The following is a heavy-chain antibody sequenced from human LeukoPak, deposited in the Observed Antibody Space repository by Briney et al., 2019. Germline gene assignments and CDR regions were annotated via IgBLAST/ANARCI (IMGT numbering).Heavy chain of an antibody. J-gene: IGHJ5*02. CDR2: IYTSGST. CDR1: GGSISSYY. V-gene: IGHV4-4*07. D-gene: IGHD6-13*01. Sequence: SETLSLTCTVSGGSISSYYWSWIRQPAGKGLEWIGRIYTSGSTNYNPSLKSRVTMSVDTSKNQFSLKLSSVTAADTAVYYCARDKYSSSWYRGPNWFDPWGQGTLVTVSS. CDR3: ARDKYSSSWYRGPNWFDP.